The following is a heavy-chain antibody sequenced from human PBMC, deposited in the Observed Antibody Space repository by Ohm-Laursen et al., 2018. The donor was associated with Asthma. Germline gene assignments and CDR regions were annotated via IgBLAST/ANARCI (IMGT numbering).Heavy chain of an antibody. CDR2: ISGSGGST. CDR3: ATWTGNYPLDV. CDR1: GFAFSNYA. Sequence: SLRLSCAASGFAFSNYAMSWVRQAPGKGLEWVSAISGSGGSTYYADSVKGRFTISRDNSKNTLYLQMNSLRAEDTAVYYCATWTGNYPLDVWGQGTKVTVSS. J-gene: IGHJ6*02. V-gene: IGHV3-23*01. D-gene: IGHD3/OR15-3a*01.